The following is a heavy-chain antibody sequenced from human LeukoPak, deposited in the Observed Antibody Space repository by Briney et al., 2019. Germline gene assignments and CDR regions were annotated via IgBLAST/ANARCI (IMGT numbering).Heavy chain of an antibody. CDR2: IYYSGST. D-gene: IGHD2-2*01. CDR3: ARGAVPAAFDY. J-gene: IGHJ4*02. V-gene: IGHV4-30-4*08. Sequence: PSETLSLTCTVSGVSISSSDYYWSWIRQPPRKGLEWIGYIYYSGSTYYNPSLKSRVTISVDTSKNQFSLKLSSVTAADTAVYYCARGAVPAAFDYWGQGTLVTVSS. CDR1: GVSISSSDYY.